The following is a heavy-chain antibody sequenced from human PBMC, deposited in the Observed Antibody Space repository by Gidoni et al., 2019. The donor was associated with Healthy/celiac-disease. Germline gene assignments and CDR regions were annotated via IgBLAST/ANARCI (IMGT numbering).Heavy chain of an antibody. D-gene: IGHD2-2*01. Sequence: EVQLLESGGGLVQAGGSLSLFCAASGFTFRSYVMSWVRQAPGKGLEWVSAISGSGGSTYYADSVKGRFTISRDNSKNTLYLQMNSLRAEDTAVYYCAKGGAYQPLHFDYWGQGTLVTVSS. J-gene: IGHJ4*02. CDR1: GFTFRSYV. V-gene: IGHV3-23*01. CDR3: AKGGAYQPLHFDY. CDR2: ISGSGGST.